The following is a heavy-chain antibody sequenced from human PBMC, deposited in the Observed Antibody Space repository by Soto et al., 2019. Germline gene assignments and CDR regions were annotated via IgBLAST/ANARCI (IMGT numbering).Heavy chain of an antibody. CDR1: GFTFDDYA. V-gene: IGHV3-9*01. J-gene: IGHJ2*01. CDR3: AKDRDYDLTYFDL. Sequence: EVQLVESGGGLVQPGRSLRLSCAASGFTFDDYAMHWVRQAPGKGLEWVSGISWNSGSIGYADSVKSRFTISRDNAKNSLYLQMNSLRAEDTALYYCAKDRDYDLTYFDLWGRGTLVTVSS. CDR2: ISWNSGSI. D-gene: IGHD3-3*01.